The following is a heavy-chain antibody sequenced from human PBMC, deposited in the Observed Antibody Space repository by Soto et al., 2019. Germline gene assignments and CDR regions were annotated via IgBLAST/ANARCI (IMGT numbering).Heavy chain of an antibody. D-gene: IGHD3-16*02. CDR2: IYSGGST. J-gene: IGHJ3*02. V-gene: IGHV3-53*04. CDR3: AREMITFGGVIQNAFDI. CDR1: GFTVSSNY. Sequence: ESGGGLVQPGGSLRLSCAASGFTVSSNYMSWVRQAPGKGLEWVSVIYSGGSTYYADSVKGRFTISRHNSKNTLYLQMNSLRAEDTAVYYCAREMITFGGVIQNAFDIWGQGTMVTVSS.